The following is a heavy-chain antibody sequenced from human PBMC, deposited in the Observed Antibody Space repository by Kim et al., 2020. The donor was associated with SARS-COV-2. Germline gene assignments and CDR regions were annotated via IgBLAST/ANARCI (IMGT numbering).Heavy chain of an antibody. D-gene: IGHD2-15*01. V-gene: IGHV1-18*04. CDR2: ISAYNGNT. J-gene: IGHJ6*02. Sequence: ASVKVSCKASGYTFTSYGISWVRQAPGQGLEWMGWISAYNGNTNYAQKLQGRVTMTTDTSTSTAYMELRSLRSDDTAVYYCAREQIVVVVAATEGAYYYYYYGMDVWGQGTTVTVSS. CDR1: GYTFTSYG. CDR3: AREQIVVVVAATEGAYYYYYYGMDV.